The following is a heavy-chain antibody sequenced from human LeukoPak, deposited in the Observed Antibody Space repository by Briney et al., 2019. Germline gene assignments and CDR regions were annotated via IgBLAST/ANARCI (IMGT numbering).Heavy chain of an antibody. D-gene: IGHD3-16*02. CDR3: AGGTEGYDYVWGSYRYLDY. CDR2: IKQDGSEK. J-gene: IGHJ4*02. CDR1: GFTFSSYW. Sequence: GGSLRFSCAASGFTFSSYWMSGVRQAPGKGLEWVANIKQDGSEKCYVDSVKGRFTISRDNAKNSLYLQMNSLRAEDTAVYYCAGGTEGYDYVWGSYRYLDYWGQGTLVTVSS. V-gene: IGHV3-7*03.